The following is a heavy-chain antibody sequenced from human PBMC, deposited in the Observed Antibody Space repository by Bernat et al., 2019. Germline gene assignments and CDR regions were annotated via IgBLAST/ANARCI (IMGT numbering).Heavy chain of an antibody. CDR1: CGSISSYY. J-gene: IGHJ3*02. V-gene: IGHV4-59*01. CDR3: ARDPHDYENSGYYDAFDI. CDR2: IYYSGST. D-gene: IGHD3-22*01. Sequence: QVQLQESGPGLVKPSETLSLTCTVSCGSISSYYWSWIRQPPGKGLEWIGYIYYSGSTNYNPSLKRRVTISIETSKSQFSLKLSSVTAADAAVYYCARDPHDYENSGYYDAFDIWGQGTMVTVSS.